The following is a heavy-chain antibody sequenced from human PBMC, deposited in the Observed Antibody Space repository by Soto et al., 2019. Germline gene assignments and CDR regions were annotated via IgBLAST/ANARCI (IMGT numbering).Heavy chain of an antibody. J-gene: IGHJ4*02. D-gene: IGHD3-22*01. V-gene: IGHV3-66*03. CDR2: IYSGGTT. Sequence: EVQLVESGGGLIQPGGSLRLSCAVSGFIVSSNYMSWVRQAPGKGLEWVSVIYSGGTTYYADSVKGRFTISRDNSKNTLYLQMNSLRAEDTAVYYCAKEVRVYDSSGYYYRIFDYWGQGTLVTVSS. CDR1: GFIVSSNY. CDR3: AKEVRVYDSSGYYYRIFDY.